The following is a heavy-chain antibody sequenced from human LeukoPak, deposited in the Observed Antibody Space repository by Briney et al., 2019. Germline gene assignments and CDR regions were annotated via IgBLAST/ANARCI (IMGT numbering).Heavy chain of an antibody. V-gene: IGHV3-11*01. J-gene: IGHJ4*02. CDR3: ASGVEMATINDFDY. Sequence: PGGSLRLSCAASGFTFSDYYMSWIRRAPGKGLEWVSYISSSGSTIYYADSVKGRFTISRDNAKNSLYLQMNSLRAEDTAVYYCASGVEMATINDFDYWGQGTLVTVSS. CDR2: ISSSGSTI. D-gene: IGHD5-24*01. CDR1: GFTFSDYY.